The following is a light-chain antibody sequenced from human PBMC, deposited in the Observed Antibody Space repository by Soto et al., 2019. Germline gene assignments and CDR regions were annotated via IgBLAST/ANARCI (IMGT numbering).Light chain of an antibody. CDR1: QSVSSSY. CDR3: QQYGSSSTWT. V-gene: IGKV3-20*01. CDR2: GAS. J-gene: IGKJ1*01. Sequence: EIVLTQSPGTLSLSPGERATLSCRASQSVSSSYLAWYQQKPGQAPRLLIYGASSRATGIPDRFSSSGSGTDFTLTISRLEPEDFAVYYCQQYGSSSTWTFGQGTKV.